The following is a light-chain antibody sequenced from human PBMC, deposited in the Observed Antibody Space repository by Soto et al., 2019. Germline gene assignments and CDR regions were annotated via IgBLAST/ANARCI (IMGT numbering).Light chain of an antibody. J-gene: IGKJ1*01. V-gene: IGKV1-5*03. CDR3: QQYDVSST. CDR1: QSISNW. CDR2: TAS. Sequence: DIQMTQAPSAPSASVGERVTITCRASQSISNWLAWHQQPPGTPPNRLVYTASSLESGAPSSFSGSGYGTLSTLTISRLPPDDSATYYCQQYDVSSTFGQGTKV.